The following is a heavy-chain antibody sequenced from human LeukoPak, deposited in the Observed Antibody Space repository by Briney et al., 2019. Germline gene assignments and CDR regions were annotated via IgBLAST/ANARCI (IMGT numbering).Heavy chain of an antibody. J-gene: IGHJ4*02. CDR3: AKVVVTPHTLDY. D-gene: IGHD3-22*01. CDR2: ISYDGSNK. CDR1: GFTFSSYG. Sequence: GGSLRLSCAASGFTFSSYGMHWVRQAPGKGLEWVAVISYDGSNKYYADSVKGRFTISRDNSKNTLYLQMNSLRAEDTAVYYCAKVVVTPHTLDYWGQGTLVTVSS. V-gene: IGHV3-30*18.